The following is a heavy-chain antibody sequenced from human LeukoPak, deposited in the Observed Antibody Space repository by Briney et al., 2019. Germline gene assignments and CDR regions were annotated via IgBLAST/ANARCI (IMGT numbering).Heavy chain of an antibody. V-gene: IGHV3-20*04. D-gene: IGHD3-10*01. Sequence: GGSLRLSCAASGFTFDDYGMSWVRQAPGKGLEWVSGINWNGGSTGYADSVKGRFTISRDNAKNSLYLQMNSLRAEDTALYYCARGSRYYYGSGSYSYWGQGTLVTVSP. J-gene: IGHJ4*02. CDR1: GFTFDDYG. CDR3: ARGSRYYYGSGSYSY. CDR2: INWNGGST.